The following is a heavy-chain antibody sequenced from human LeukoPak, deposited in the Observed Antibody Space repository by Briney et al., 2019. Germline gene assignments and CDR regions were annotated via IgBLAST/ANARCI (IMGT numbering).Heavy chain of an antibody. V-gene: IGHV3-13*01. Sequence: GGSLRLSCAASGFSFSSYDMHWVRQGTGKGLDWVSGIGTAGDTYYPGSVKGRFTISRENAKNSLYLQMNSLRVGDTAVYFCARAVPGTAELDYWGQGTLVTVSS. CDR1: GFSFSSYD. D-gene: IGHD6-19*01. J-gene: IGHJ4*02. CDR2: IGTAGDT. CDR3: ARAVPGTAELDY.